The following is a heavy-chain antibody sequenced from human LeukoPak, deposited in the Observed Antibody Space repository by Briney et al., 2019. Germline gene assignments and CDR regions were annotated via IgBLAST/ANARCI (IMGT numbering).Heavy chain of an antibody. CDR3: ARVGCGGDCYSDDAFDI. D-gene: IGHD2-21*02. J-gene: IGHJ3*02. CDR1: GGSISSYY. Sequence: SETLSLTCTVSGGSISSYYWSWIRQPPGKGPEWIGYIYYSGSTNYNPSLKSRVTISVDTSKNQFSLKLSSVTAADTAVYYCARVGCGGDCYSDDAFDIWGQGTMVTVSS. V-gene: IGHV4-59*13. CDR2: IYYSGST.